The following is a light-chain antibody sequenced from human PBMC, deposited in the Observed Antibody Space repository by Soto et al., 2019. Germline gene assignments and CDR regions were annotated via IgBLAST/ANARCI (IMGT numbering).Light chain of an antibody. CDR3: QSFDKYLSAVV. CDR1: NTDVGQDKS. V-gene: IGLV2-14*01. Sequence: QSALTQPASVSGSRGQSIIISCVGRNTDVGQDKSVSWYQQGPGKAPKLLIFEVTNRPSGVSVRFSGSKSGTSASLAISGLQAEDEADYYCQSFDKYLSAVVFGGGTKLTVL. J-gene: IGLJ2*01. CDR2: EVT.